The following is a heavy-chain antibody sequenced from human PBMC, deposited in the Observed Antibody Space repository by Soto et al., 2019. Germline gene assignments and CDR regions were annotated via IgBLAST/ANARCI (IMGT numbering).Heavy chain of an antibody. CDR3: ARGFFRPPSTPNFDY. J-gene: IGHJ4*02. CDR2: ISGSGGST. D-gene: IGHD3-3*01. V-gene: IGHV3-23*01. Sequence: PGGSLRLSCAASGFTFSSYAMSWVRQAPGKGLEWVSAISGSGGSTYYADSVKGRFTISRDNSKNTLYLQMNSLRAEDTAMYYCARGFFRPPSTPNFDYWGLGTLVTVSS. CDR1: GFTFSSYA.